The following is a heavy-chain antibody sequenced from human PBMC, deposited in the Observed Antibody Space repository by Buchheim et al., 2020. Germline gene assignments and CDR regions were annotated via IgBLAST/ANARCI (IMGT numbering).Heavy chain of an antibody. J-gene: IGHJ6*02. Sequence: QVQLVESGGGVVQPGRPLRLSCAASGFTFSSYGMHWVRQAPGKGLEWVAVIWYDGSNKYYADSVKGRFTISRDNSKNTLYLQMNSLRAEDTAVYYCARDHRPYYDFWSGYYTGGYYYYGMDVWGQGTT. CDR3: ARDHRPYYDFWSGYYTGGYYYYGMDV. CDR1: GFTFSSYG. V-gene: IGHV3-33*01. CDR2: IWYDGSNK. D-gene: IGHD3-3*01.